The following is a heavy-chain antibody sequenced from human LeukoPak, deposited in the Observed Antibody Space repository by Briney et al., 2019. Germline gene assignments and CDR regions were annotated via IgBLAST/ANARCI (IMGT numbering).Heavy chain of an antibody. CDR1: GFTFSTYS. J-gene: IGHJ4*02. CDR3: ARATATKYDY. Sequence: GGSLRLSCAASGFTFSTYSMHWVRQAPGKGLEYVSAINESGDSTYYANSVKGRFSISRDNSKNTLYLQLGSLRAKDMAVYYCARATATKYDYWGQGTLVTVSS. D-gene: IGHD2-21*02. CDR2: INESGDST. V-gene: IGHV3-64*01.